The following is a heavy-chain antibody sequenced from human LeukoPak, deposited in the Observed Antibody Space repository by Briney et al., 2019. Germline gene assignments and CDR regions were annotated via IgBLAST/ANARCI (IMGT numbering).Heavy chain of an antibody. D-gene: IGHD2-2*02. J-gene: IGHJ6*03. CDR2: IGSNGSST. CDR1: GFTFKNYR. CDR3: ARDSYCSSTSCYMGYYYYYMDV. Sequence: GGSLRLSCAASGFTFKNYRMNWVRQAPGKGLVWVSCIGSNGSSTYYGDSVKGRFIVSRDNAKNSLYLQMDSLRAEDTAVYYCARDSYCSSTSCYMGYYYYYMDVWGKGTTVTVSS. V-gene: IGHV3-21*01.